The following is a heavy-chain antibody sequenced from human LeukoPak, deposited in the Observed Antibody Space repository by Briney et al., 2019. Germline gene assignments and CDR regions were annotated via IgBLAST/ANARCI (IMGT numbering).Heavy chain of an antibody. V-gene: IGHV1-3*01. CDR1: GFNFITSS. J-gene: IGHJ4*02. CDR3: VAGTLGY. CDR2: ITVASGNT. D-gene: IGHD3-3*01. Sequence: ASVKVSCKTFGFNFITSSIYWVRRAPGQRLEWLGWITVASGNTRYSDNLQGRVTLTRDTSANTVYMDLSDLRSEDTAVYYCVAGTLGYWGQGTLVTVS.